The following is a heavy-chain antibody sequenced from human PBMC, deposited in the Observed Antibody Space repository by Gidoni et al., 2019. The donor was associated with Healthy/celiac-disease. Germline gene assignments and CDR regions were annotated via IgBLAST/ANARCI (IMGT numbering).Heavy chain of an antibody. CDR1: GGSISSYY. V-gene: IGHV4-59*01. Sequence: QVQLQESGPGLAKPSETLSLTCTVSGGSISSYYWSWIRQPPGKGLEWIGYIYYSGSTNYNPSLKSRVTISVDTSKNQFSLKLSSVTAADTAVYYCAAGYTTVTTRFDYWGQGTLVTVSS. CDR3: AAGYTTVTTRFDY. CDR2: IYYSGST. D-gene: IGHD4-4*01. J-gene: IGHJ4*02.